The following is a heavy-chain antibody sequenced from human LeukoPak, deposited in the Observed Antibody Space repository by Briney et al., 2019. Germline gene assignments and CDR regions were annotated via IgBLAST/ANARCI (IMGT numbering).Heavy chain of an antibody. V-gene: IGHV3-23*01. CDR2: ISGSGYTT. CDR3: AKKRYEDGTSSPGYLDV. CDR1: GFTFTSFA. D-gene: IGHD1-1*01. Sequence: GGSLRLSCAASGFTFTSFAMNWARQAPGKGLEWVSVISGSGYTTHYADSVKGRFTISRDNFKNTLYLQMNSLRGEDTAVYCCAKKRYEDGTSSPGYLDVWGQGTTVTVSS. J-gene: IGHJ6*02.